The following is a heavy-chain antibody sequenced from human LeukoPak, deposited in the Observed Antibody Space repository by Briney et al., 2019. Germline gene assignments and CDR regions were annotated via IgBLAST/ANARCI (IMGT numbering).Heavy chain of an antibody. CDR2: VNPHSGAR. V-gene: IGHV1-2*02. Sequence: ASVKVSCKSSGFTFSDYYIHWVRQAPGQGLEWMGYVNPHSGARSSPQKFQGRVTMTPDTSISVVYMELSSLTSDDTAIYYCVREGNDLLSKNFDYWGQGTLVTVSS. CDR1: GFTFSDYY. D-gene: IGHD2/OR15-2a*01. CDR3: VREGNDLLSKNFDY. J-gene: IGHJ4*02.